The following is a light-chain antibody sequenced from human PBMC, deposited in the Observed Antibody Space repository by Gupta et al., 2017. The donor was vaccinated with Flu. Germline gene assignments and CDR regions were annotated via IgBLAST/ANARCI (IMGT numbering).Light chain of an antibody. J-gene: IGKJ2*01. CDR3: QQYDNWPRT. V-gene: IGKV3-15*01. CDR1: QSVSTN. CDR2: DVS. Sequence: EIVMTQSPATLSVSPGERATLSCRASQSVSTNLAWYQQKPGQAPRLLIYDVSTRATGFPAKFSASGSGTEFTLTISSLQSEDFAVYYCQQYDNWPRTFGQGTKLEIK.